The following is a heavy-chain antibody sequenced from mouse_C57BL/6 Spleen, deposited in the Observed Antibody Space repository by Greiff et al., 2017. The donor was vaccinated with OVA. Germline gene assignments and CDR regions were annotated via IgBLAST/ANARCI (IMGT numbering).Heavy chain of an antibody. CDR1: GYTFTSYW. V-gene: IGHV1-69*01. Sequence: VQLQQPGAELVMPGASVKLSCKASGYTFTSYWMHWVKQRPGQGLEWIGEIDPSDSYTNYNQKFKGKSTLTVDKSSSTAYMQLSSLTSEDSAVYYCARSHYYGSSYEVDYWGQGTTLTVSS. D-gene: IGHD1-1*01. CDR3: ARSHYYGSSYEVDY. CDR2: IDPSDSYT. J-gene: IGHJ2*01.